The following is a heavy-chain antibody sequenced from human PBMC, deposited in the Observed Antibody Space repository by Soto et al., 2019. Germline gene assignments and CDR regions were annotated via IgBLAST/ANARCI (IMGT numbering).Heavy chain of an antibody. CDR1: GFTVSGNS. J-gene: IGHJ6*02. V-gene: IGHV3-53*01. Sequence: EVQLVDSGGDLIQPGGSLRLSCGASGFTVSGNSLSWVRQAPGKGLEWVSYIYIDGSTYHADSVRGRFTLTRDNSKNTLYFQMNNLRGEDTAVYYCARDGGSGTAVAGIQYSGMDVWGQGTTVTVSS. D-gene: IGHD6-19*01. CDR2: IYIDGST. CDR3: ARDGGSGTAVAGIQYSGMDV.